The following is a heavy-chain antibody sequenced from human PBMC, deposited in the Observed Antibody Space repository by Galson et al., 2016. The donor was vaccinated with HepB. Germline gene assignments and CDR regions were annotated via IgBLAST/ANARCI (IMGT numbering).Heavy chain of an antibody. CDR2: ISGRVGST. V-gene: IGHV3-23*01. CDR1: GFTFSTYA. Sequence: SLRLSCAASGFTFSTYAMSWVRQAPGKGLEWVSAISGRVGSTYYADSVKGRFTISRDNSKNTPYLQMNSLRAEDTAAYYCAKERGSIGAVGIDSFDNWGQGTLVTVSS. D-gene: IGHD6-13*01. CDR3: AKERGSIGAVGIDSFDN. J-gene: IGHJ4*02.